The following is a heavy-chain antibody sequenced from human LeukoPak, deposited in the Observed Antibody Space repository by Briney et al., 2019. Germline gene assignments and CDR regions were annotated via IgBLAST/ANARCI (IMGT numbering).Heavy chain of an antibody. D-gene: IGHD2-15*01. CDR1: GYSFTTYW. CDR3: ARPQYCSGGSCPIFDY. J-gene: IGHJ4*02. V-gene: IGHV5-51*01. Sequence: GESLKISCRGSGYSFTTYWIGWVRQMPGKGLEWMGIIYPGDSDTRYTPSFQGQVTMSADKSINTAYLQWSSLRASDTAMYYCARPQYCSGGSCPIFDYWGQGTLVTVSS. CDR2: IYPGDSDT.